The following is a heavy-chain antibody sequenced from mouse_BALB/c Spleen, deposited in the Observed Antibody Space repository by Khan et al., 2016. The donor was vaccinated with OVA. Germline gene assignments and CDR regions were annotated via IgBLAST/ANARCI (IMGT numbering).Heavy chain of an antibody. D-gene: IGHD2-3*01. J-gene: IGHJ1*01. CDR2: INSDGSAI. CDR1: GFTFSGFW. CDR3: MRYDGYYWYFDV. Sequence: EVQLLETGGGLVQPGGSRGLSCEGSGFTFSGFWMSWVRQTPGKTLEWIGDINSDGSAINYAPSIKDRFTIFRDTDKSTLYLQMSNVRSADTATYFCMRYDGYYWYFDVWGAGTTVTVSS. V-gene: IGHV11-2*02.